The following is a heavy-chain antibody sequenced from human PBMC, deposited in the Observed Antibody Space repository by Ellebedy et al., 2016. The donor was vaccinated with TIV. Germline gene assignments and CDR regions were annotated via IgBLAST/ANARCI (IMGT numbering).Heavy chain of an antibody. CDR1: GDSISNGGYY. D-gene: IGHD4-17*01. CDR2: IYYDGRT. V-gene: IGHV4-31*03. J-gene: IGHJ3*02. Sequence: LRLSCTVSGDSISNGGYYWGWIRQHPGKGLEWVGHIYYDGRTYYNPSLQSRLTISVDTANNQFSLKLTSVTAADTAVYYCVRDYHDYGVDAFDIWGQGTLLTVSS. CDR3: VRDYHDYGVDAFDI.